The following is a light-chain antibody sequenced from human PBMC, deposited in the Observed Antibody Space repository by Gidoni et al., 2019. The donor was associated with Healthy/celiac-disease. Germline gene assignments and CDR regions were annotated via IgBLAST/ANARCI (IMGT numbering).Light chain of an antibody. CDR1: QSVSSSY. CDR2: CAS. CDR3: QQYGSSPPCS. J-gene: IGKJ2*04. Sequence: DIVLTPSPGTLSLSPGERATLSCSASQSVSSSYLAWYQQKPGQAPRLLIYCASSRATGIPHRFSGSGSGTDFTLTISRLEPEDVAVYYCQQYGSSPPCSFGQGTKLEIK. V-gene: IGKV3-20*01.